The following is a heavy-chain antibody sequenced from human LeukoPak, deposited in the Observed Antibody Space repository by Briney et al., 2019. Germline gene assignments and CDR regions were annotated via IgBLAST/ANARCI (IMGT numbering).Heavy chain of an antibody. CDR2: IDPSDSYT. Sequence: GESLKISCKGSGYNFTSYWISWVRQMPGKGVEWMGRIDPSDSYTNYSPSFHGHVTISVDKSISTAYLQWSILKASDTAIYYCARRGWFGESLDSWGQGTLVTVSS. V-gene: IGHV5-10-1*01. CDR3: ARRGWFGESLDS. D-gene: IGHD3-10*01. CDR1: GYNFTSYW. J-gene: IGHJ4*02.